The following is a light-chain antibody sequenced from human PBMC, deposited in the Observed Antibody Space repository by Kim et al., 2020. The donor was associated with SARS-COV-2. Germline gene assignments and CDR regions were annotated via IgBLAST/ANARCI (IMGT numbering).Light chain of an antibody. CDR3: SSYAGSYNVL. CDR2: EVS. V-gene: IGLV2-8*01. CDR1: SSDVGDYNY. J-gene: IGLJ2*01. Sequence: QSALTQPPSASGSPGQSVTISCTGTSSDVGDYNYVSWYQQHPGRVPKLMIYEVSQRPSGVPDRFSGSQSGNTASLTVAGLQAEDEAEYYCSSYAGSYNVLFGGGTQLTVL.